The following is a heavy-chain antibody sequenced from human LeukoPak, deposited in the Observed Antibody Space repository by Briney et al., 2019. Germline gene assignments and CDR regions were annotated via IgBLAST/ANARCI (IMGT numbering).Heavy chain of an antibody. CDR3: AKSYGSGRAHDF. J-gene: IGHJ4*02. Sequence: GASVKVSCKASGGTFSSYAISWVRQAPGRGLEWMGGIIPIFGTANYAQKFQGRVTITTDESTSTAYMDLSNLRSDDTAVYYCAKSYGSGRAHDFWGQGTLVTVSS. CDR1: GGTFSSYA. V-gene: IGHV1-69*05. CDR2: IIPIFGTA. D-gene: IGHD3-10*01.